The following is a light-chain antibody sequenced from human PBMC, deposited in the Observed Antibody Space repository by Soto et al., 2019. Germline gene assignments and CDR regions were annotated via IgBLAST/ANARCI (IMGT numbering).Light chain of an antibody. Sequence: DIQMTQSPSSLSASVGDRVTITFGASQSISSYLNWYQQKPGKAPKLLIYAASSLQSGVPSRFSGSGSGTDFTLTISSLQPEDFATYYCQQSYSTPPTWTFGQGTKVDIK. V-gene: IGKV1-39*01. CDR2: AAS. CDR1: QSISSY. CDR3: QQSYSTPPTWT. J-gene: IGKJ1*01.